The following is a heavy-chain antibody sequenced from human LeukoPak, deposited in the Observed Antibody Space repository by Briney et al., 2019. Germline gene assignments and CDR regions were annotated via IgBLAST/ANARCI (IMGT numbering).Heavy chain of an antibody. CDR1: EFTFSSYS. CDR3: ATQYYDSSGYYYPRDYYYYMDV. V-gene: IGHV3-7*01. D-gene: IGHD3-22*01. J-gene: IGHJ6*03. CDR2: IKQDGSEK. Sequence: GGSLRLSCAASEFTFSSYSMNWVRQAPGKGLEWVANIKQDGSEKYYVDSVKGRFTISRDNAKNSLFLQMNSLRAEDTSVYYCATQYYDSSGYYYPRDYYYYMDVWGKGTTVTVSS.